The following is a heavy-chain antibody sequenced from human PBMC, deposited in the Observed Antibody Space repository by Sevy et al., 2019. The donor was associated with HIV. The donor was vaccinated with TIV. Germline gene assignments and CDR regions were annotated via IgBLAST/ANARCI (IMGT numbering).Heavy chain of an antibody. CDR2: IKQDGSEK. Sequence: GGSLRLSCAASGFTFSSYWMSWVRQAPGKGLEWVANIKQDGSEKYYVDSVKGRFTISRDNAKNSLYLQMNSLRAEDTALYYCARDLRWLQFHGWFDPWGQGTLVTVSS. CDR3: ARDLRWLQFHGWFDP. V-gene: IGHV3-7*01. J-gene: IGHJ5*02. CDR1: GFTFSSYW. D-gene: IGHD5-12*01.